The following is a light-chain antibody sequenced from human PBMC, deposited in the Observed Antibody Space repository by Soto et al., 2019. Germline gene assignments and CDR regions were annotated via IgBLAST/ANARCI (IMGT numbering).Light chain of an antibody. CDR3: QQYYDWPLVT. Sequence: IIMTQSPATLSVSPGERVTFSCRASQSISTNLAWYQQKPGQAPRLLIYGASTRDTHIPDRCSGTGSETEFTLSVSSLQSEDFGIYYCQQYYDWPLVTFGGGTRVEI. CDR2: GAS. J-gene: IGKJ4*01. V-gene: IGKV3-15*01. CDR1: QSISTN.